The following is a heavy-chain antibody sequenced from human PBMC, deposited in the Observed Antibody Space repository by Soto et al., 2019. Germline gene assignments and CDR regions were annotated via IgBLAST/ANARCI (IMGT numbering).Heavy chain of an antibody. J-gene: IGHJ5*02. D-gene: IGHD1-1*01. Sequence: CAASGFTFSSYGMHWVRQAPGKGLEWVAVIWYDGSNKYYADSVKGRFTISRDNSKNTLYLQMNSLRAEDTAVYYCAKSDPTHWFDPWGQGTLVTVSS. CDR1: GFTFSSYG. CDR3: AKSDPTHWFDP. V-gene: IGHV3-33*06. CDR2: IWYDGSNK.